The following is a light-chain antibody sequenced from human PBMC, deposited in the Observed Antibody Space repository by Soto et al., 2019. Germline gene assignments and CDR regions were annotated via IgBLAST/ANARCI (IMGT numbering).Light chain of an antibody. V-gene: IGLV2-14*01. J-gene: IGLJ1*01. Sequence: QSVLTQPASVSGSPGQSITISCTGTSSDVGGYNYVCWYQQHPGKAPKLMIYEVSNRPSGVSNRFSGSKSGNTASLTISGLQAEDEADYYCSTYTSSSLDYVFGPGTKLTVL. CDR1: SSDVGGYNY. CDR3: STYTSSSLDYV. CDR2: EVS.